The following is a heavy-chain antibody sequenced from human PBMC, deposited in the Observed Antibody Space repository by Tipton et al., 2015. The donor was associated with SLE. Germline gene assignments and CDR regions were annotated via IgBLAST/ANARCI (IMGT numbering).Heavy chain of an antibody. CDR2: ISYDGYNK. J-gene: IGHJ4*02. D-gene: IGHD3-10*01. CDR1: GFTFSSIA. Sequence: SLRLSCAASGFTFSSIAMHWVRQAPGKGLEWVAIISYDGYNKYYADSVKGRFTISRDNSKNTLYLQMNSLRAEDTAVYYCARSGSGEDYFDSWGQGTPVPVSS. V-gene: IGHV3-30*04. CDR3: ARSGSGEDYFDS.